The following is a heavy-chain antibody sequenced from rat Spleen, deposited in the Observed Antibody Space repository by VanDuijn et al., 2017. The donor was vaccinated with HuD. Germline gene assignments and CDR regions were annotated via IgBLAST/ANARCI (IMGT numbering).Heavy chain of an antibody. D-gene: IGHD1-9*01. CDR2: VASCGKQ. V-gene: IGHV2S12*01. CDR3: TREGHTMDRATYWFAY. Sequence: QVQLKESGPGLVQPSQTLSLTCTVSGFSLTSDGVSWVRQPPGQGLEWIAAVASCGKQYYDSTLKSRLSISRDTSKSQVFLKIYSLQTEDTAIYFCTREGHTMDRATYWFAYWGQGTLVTVSS. CDR1: GFSLTSDG. J-gene: IGHJ3*01.